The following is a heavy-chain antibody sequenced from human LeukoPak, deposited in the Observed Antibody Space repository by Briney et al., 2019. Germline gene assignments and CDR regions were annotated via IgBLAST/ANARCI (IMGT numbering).Heavy chain of an antibody. D-gene: IGHD5-18*01. CDR3: AREPSQLWIDH. V-gene: IGHV3-7*01. J-gene: IGHJ4*02. CDR2: IKPDGSEK. CDR1: GFTFSQYW. Sequence: GGSLRLSCAASGFTFSQYWMSWVRQAPGKGLEWVANIKPDGSEKHYVDSVKGRFSISRDNTKNSLFLQISSLRGEDSAVYYCAREPSQLWIDHCGQGTRVIVSS.